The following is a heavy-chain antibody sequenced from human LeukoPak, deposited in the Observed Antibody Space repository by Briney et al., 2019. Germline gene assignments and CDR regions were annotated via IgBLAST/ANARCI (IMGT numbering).Heavy chain of an antibody. D-gene: IGHD2-8*02. V-gene: IGHV4-59*01. Sequence: SETLSLTCTVSGVSISSYYWSWIRQPPGKGLEWIGYIYYSGSTNYNPSLKSRVTISVDTSKNQFSLKLSSVTAADTAVYYCARSPDSGGSPRLVDYWGQGTLVTVSS. CDR1: GVSISSYY. CDR2: IYYSGST. CDR3: ARSPDSGGSPRLVDY. J-gene: IGHJ4*02.